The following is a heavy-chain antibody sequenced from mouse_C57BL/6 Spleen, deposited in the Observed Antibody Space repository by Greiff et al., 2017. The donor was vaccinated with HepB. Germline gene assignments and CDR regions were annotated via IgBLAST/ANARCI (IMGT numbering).Heavy chain of an antibody. J-gene: IGHJ1*03. Sequence: VQLQESGAELVKPGASVKMSCKASGYTFATYPIEWMKQNHGKSLEWIGNFHPYNDDTKYNEKFKGKATLTVEKSSSTVYLELSRLTSDDSAVYYCASAGGGYYESRYFDVWGTGTTVTVSS. D-gene: IGHD2-3*01. CDR2: FHPYNDDT. CDR3: ASAGGGYYESRYFDV. V-gene: IGHV1-47*01. CDR1: GYTFATYP.